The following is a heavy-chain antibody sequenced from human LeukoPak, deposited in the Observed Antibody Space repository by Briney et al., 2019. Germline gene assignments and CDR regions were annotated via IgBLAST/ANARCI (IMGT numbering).Heavy chain of an antibody. CDR3: AKNLVPPLGIAAAGHYSFDY. V-gene: IGHV3-23*01. D-gene: IGHD6-13*01. Sequence: GGSLRLSCAASGFTFSSYAMSWVRQAPGKGLEWVSAISGSGGSTYYADSVKGQFTISRDNSKNTLYLQMNSLRAEDTAVYYCAKNLVPPLGIAAAGHYSFDYWGQGTLVTVSS. CDR2: ISGSGGST. J-gene: IGHJ4*02. CDR1: GFTFSSYA.